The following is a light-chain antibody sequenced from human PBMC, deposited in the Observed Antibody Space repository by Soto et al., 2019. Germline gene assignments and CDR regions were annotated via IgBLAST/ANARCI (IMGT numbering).Light chain of an antibody. J-gene: IGKJ5*01. V-gene: IGKV1-33*01. CDR1: QDITNY. Sequence: DIQMTQSPSSLSASVGDRVTITCRASQDITNYLNWYQQKPGQAPKLLIYDASRLATGVPSRFSGRGAGTEVTLTISSLQPEEIGTYYWQQYDNRLLIFGQGTRVEIK. CDR3: QQYDNRLLI. CDR2: DAS.